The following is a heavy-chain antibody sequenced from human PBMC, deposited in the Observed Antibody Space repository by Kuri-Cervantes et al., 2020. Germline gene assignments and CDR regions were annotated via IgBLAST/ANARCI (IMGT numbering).Heavy chain of an antibody. J-gene: IGHJ4*02. CDR3: ARDTSKGSSGWFRIDY. CDR2: ISYDGSNK. V-gene: IGHV3-30-3*01. CDR1: GFTFSSYA. D-gene: IGHD6-19*01. Sequence: LSLTCAASGFTFSSYAMHWVRQAPGKGLEWVAVISYDGSNKYYADSVKGRFTISRDNSKNTLFLHMNSLRAEDTAVYYCARDTSKGSSGWFRIDYWGQGTLVTVSS.